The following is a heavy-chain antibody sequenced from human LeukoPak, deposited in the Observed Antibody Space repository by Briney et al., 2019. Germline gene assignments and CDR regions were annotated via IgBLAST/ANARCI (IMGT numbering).Heavy chain of an antibody. Sequence: GGSLRLSCAASGFTFSSYWMSWVRQAPGKGLEWVANIKQGGSEKYYVDSVKGRFTISRDNAKNSLYLQMNSLRAEDTAVYYCARYPRLWFGEAYDYWGQGTLVTVSS. D-gene: IGHD3-10*01. CDR1: GFTFSSYW. J-gene: IGHJ4*02. CDR3: ARYPRLWFGEAYDY. CDR2: IKQGGSEK. V-gene: IGHV3-7*03.